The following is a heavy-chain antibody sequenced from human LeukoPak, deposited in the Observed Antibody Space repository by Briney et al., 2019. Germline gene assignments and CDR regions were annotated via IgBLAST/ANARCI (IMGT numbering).Heavy chain of an antibody. J-gene: IGHJ4*02. CDR3: AREVVAIASAFDC. V-gene: IGHV3-7*03. CDR1: GFSFSSFW. CDR2: IKDDGSVK. Sequence: GGSLRLSCTASGFSFSSFWMSWVRQAPGKGLEWVANIKDDGSVKNHVDSLKGRFSISRDNARNSLYLQISSLRAEDTAVYYCAREVVAIASAFDCWGQGTLVTVSS. D-gene: IGHD6-25*01.